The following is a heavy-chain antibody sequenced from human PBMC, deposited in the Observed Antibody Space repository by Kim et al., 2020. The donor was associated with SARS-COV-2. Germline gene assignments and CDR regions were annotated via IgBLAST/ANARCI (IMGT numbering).Heavy chain of an antibody. J-gene: IGHJ4*02. CDR1: GGSISNYY. V-gene: IGHV4-59*13. CDR3: ARIGSYSAPD. CDR2: ISYSGST. Sequence: SETLSLTCTVSGGSISNYYWSWIRQPPGKGLEWVGYISYSGSTNYNHSLKNRVTISVDTSKNQFSLKLTSMTAADAAVYYCARIGSYSAPDWGQGILVTVSS. D-gene: IGHD2-21*01.